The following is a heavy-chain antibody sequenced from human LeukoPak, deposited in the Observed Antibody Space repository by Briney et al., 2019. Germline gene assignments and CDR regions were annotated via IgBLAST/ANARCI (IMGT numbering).Heavy chain of an antibody. Sequence: GGSLRLPCAASGFTFSDYCMSWIRQAPGKGLEWVSYISNSGSTIYYADSVKGRFTISRDNAKNSLYLQMNSLRAEDTAVYYYARDARQQLVERFDYWGQGTLVTVSS. V-gene: IGHV3-11*01. CDR3: ARDARQQLVERFDY. CDR1: GFTFSDYC. CDR2: ISNSGSTI. D-gene: IGHD6-13*01. J-gene: IGHJ4*02.